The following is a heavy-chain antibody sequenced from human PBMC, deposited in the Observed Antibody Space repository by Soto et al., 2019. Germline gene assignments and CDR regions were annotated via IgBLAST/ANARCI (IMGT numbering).Heavy chain of an antibody. Sequence: GGSLRLSCAASGFTFSSYSMSWVRQAPGKGLEWVSGFRTSGDGGTTYYADSVKGRFTISRDNSKNMLFLQMNSLRAEDTAIYYCAKKVNSSPGSQYFDYWCQGTQGGASS. CDR2: FRTSGDGGTT. CDR3: AKKVNSSPGSQYFDY. CDR1: GFTFSSYS. V-gene: IGHV3-23*01. D-gene: IGHD3-10*01. J-gene: IGHJ4*02.